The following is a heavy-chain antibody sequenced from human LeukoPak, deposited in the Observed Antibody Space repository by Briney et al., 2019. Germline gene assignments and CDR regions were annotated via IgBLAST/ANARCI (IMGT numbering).Heavy chain of an antibody. CDR3: ALRVTPRH. D-gene: IGHD4-23*01. J-gene: IGHJ4*02. CDR1: GFTFSSYW. V-gene: IGHV3-74*01. CDR2: NNSDGSST. Sequence: GGSLRLSCAASGFTFSSYWMHWVRQAPGKGLVWVSRNNSDGSSTSYADSVKGRFTISRDNAKNTLYLQMNSLRAEDTAVYYCALRVTPRHWGQGTLVTVSS.